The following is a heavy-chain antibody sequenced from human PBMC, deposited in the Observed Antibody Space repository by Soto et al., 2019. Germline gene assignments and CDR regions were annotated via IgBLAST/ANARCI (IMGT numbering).Heavy chain of an antibody. CDR3: VAVRGILDPPRNA. J-gene: IGHJ5*02. Sequence: GESLKISCKGSGYSFTSYWIGWVRQMPGKGLEWMGIIYPGDSDTRYSPSFQGQVTISADKSISTAYLQWSSLKASDTAMYYCVAVRGILDPPRNAWGQGTLVTVSS. V-gene: IGHV5-51*01. CDR1: GYSFTSYW. CDR2: IYPGDSDT. D-gene: IGHD3-3*01.